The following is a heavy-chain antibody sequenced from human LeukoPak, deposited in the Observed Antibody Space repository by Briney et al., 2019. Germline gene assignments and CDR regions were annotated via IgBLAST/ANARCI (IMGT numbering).Heavy chain of an antibody. D-gene: IGHD2-21*02. CDR2: INTNTGNP. J-gene: IGHJ4*02. CDR3: ARVVGCGGDCYSGISDY. CDR1: GYTFTSHA. V-gene: IGHV7-4-1*02. Sequence: ASVKVSCKASGYTFTSHAINWVRQAPGQGLEWMGWINTNTGNPTYAQGFTGRFVFSLDTSVSTAYLQISSLKAEDTAVYYCARVVGCGGDCYSGISDYWGQGTLVTVSS.